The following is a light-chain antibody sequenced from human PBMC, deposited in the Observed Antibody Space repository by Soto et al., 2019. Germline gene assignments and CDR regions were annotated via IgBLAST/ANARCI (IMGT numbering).Light chain of an antibody. Sequence: DIQMTQSPSSLSASVGDRVTITCRASQSISNYFNWYQQKPGKAPKLLIFAASNLQSGVPSRFSGSGSGTDFTLTISSLQPEDFATYYCQESYNTLTFTLGPGTKVDIK. CDR3: QESYNTLTFT. V-gene: IGKV1-39*01. CDR1: QSISNY. J-gene: IGKJ3*01. CDR2: AAS.